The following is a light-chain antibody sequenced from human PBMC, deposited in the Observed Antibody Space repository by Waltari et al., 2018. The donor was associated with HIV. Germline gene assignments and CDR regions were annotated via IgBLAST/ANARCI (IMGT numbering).Light chain of an antibody. CDR2: VNSDGSH. CDR3: QTWVTGILV. CDR1: SGHSSSA. V-gene: IGLV4-69*01. J-gene: IGLJ3*02. Sequence: QLVLSQSPSASASLGASVKPTCTLSSGHSSSAIAWHQQQPEKGPQYLMKVNSDGSHTKGDGIPDRFSGSSSGAERYLTISSLQSEDEADYYCQTWVTGILVFGGGTKLTVL.